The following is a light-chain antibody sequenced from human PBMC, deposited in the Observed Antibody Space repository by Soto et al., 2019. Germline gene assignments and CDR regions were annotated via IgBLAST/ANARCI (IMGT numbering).Light chain of an antibody. Sequence: EIVMTQSPATLSVSPGEGATLSCKASQNVYNNLAWYQQRPGQPPRLLIYDASTRATGISARFSGSGYGTEFTLTISSLQSEDFAVYFCQQCSNWPLTFGVGTKVEIK. CDR2: DAS. J-gene: IGKJ4*01. CDR3: QQCSNWPLT. V-gene: IGKV3-15*01. CDR1: QNVYNN.